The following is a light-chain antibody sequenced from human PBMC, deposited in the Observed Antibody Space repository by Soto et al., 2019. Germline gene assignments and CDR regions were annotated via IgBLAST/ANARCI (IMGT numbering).Light chain of an antibody. CDR2: GAS. V-gene: IGKV3-20*01. CDR3: QQYDGSRYT. CDR1: QSGSNSY. Sequence: EIVLTQSPGTLSLSPGERATLSCRASQSGSNSYLAWYQQKPGQAPRLLIYGASSRATGVPDRFSGSGSGTDFTLTISRLEPEDFALYYCQQYDGSRYTFGQGTKVEI. J-gene: IGKJ2*01.